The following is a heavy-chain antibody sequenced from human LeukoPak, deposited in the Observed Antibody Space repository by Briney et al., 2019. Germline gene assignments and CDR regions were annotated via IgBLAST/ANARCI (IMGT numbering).Heavy chain of an antibody. CDR2: IYYSGST. J-gene: IGHJ6*03. V-gene: IGHV4-39*01. CDR3: ASEPYSNYDYYYYMDV. Sequence: SETLSLTCTVSGGSISSSSYYWGWILQPPGKGLEWIGSIYYSGSTYHNPSLKSRVTISVDTSKNQFSLKLSSVTAADTAVYYCASEPYSNYDYYYYMDVWGKGTTVTVSS. D-gene: IGHD4-11*01. CDR1: GGSISSSSYY.